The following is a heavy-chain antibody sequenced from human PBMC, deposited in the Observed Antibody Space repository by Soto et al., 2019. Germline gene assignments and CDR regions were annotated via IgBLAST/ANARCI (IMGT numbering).Heavy chain of an antibody. J-gene: IGHJ5*02. Sequence: GGSLRLSCAASGFTFSSYGMHWVRQAPGKGLEWVAVIWYDGSNKYYADSVKGRFTISRDNSKNTLYLQMNSLRAEDTAVYYCARRGSWSNRWGSNYIWFDPWGQGTLVTVSS. D-gene: IGHD1-26*01. CDR2: IWYDGSNK. CDR1: GFTFSSYG. CDR3: ARRGSWSNRWGSNYIWFDP. V-gene: IGHV3-33*01.